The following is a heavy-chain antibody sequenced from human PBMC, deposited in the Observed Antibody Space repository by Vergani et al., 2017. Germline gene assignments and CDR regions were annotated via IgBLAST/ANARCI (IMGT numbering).Heavy chain of an antibody. D-gene: IGHD4-11*01. Sequence: QLQLQESGPGLVKPSETLSLTCTVSGGSISSSSYYWGWIRQPPGKGLEWIGSIYYSGSTYYNPSLKSRVTISVDTSKNQFSLKLSSVTAADTAVYYCARDRGDYSNYWVSGYFDYWGQGTLVTVSS. J-gene: IGHJ4*02. CDR1: GGSISSSSYY. V-gene: IGHV4-39*07. CDR2: IYYSGST. CDR3: ARDRGDYSNYWVSGYFDY.